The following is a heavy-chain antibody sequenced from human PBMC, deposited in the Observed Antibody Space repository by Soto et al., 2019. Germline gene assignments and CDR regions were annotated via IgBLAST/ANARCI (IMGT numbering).Heavy chain of an antibody. V-gene: IGHV1-3*01. J-gene: IGHJ4*02. Sequence: ASVKVSCKASGYTFTSYGISWVRQAPGQRLEWMGWINAGNGNTKYSQKFQGRVTITRDTSASTAYMELSSLRSEDTAVYYCARGIAPYYFDYWGQGTLVTVSS. CDR3: ARGIAPYYFDY. CDR2: INAGNGNT. CDR1: GYTFTSYG. D-gene: IGHD6-13*01.